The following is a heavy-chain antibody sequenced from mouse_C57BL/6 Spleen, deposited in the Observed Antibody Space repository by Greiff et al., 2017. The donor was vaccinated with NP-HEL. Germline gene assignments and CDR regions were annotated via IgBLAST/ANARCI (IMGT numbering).Heavy chain of an antibody. CDR1: GYTFTDYY. V-gene: IGHV1-76*01. D-gene: IGHD1-1*01. J-gene: IGHJ1*03. CDR2: IYPGSGNT. Sequence: VQLQQSGAELVRPGASVKLSCKASGYTFTDYYINWVKQRPGQGLEWIARIYPGSGNTYYNEKFKGKATLTAEKSSSTAYMQLSSLTSEDSAVYFCARVHYGSSYDWYFDVWGTGTTVTVSS. CDR3: ARVHYGSSYDWYFDV.